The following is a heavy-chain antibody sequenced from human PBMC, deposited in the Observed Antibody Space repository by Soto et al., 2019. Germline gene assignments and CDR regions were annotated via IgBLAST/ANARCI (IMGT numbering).Heavy chain of an antibody. CDR3: ARLGHNQYSSGWNYYYGMDV. J-gene: IGHJ6*02. D-gene: IGHD6-19*01. CDR1: GGSISSSSYY. V-gene: IGHV4-39*01. CDR2: IYYSGST. Sequence: SETLSLTCTASGGSISSSSYYWGWIRQPPGKGLEWIGSIYYSGSTYYNPSLKSRVTISVDTSKNQFSLKLSSVTAADTAVYYCARLGHNQYSSGWNYYYGMDVWGQGTTVTVSS.